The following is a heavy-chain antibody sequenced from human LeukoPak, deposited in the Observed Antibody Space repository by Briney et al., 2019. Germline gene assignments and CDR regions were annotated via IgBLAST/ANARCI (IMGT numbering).Heavy chain of an antibody. CDR1: GFPFNYYG. Sequence: GGSLRLSCAASGFPFNYYGFHWVRQAPGKGLEWVAVISYDGSNKYYADSVKGRFTISRDNSKNTLYLQMNSLRAEDTAVYYCAKGRSYWHAFDIWGQGTMVTVSS. J-gene: IGHJ3*02. D-gene: IGHD1-26*01. CDR2: ISYDGSNK. CDR3: AKGRSYWHAFDI. V-gene: IGHV3-30*18.